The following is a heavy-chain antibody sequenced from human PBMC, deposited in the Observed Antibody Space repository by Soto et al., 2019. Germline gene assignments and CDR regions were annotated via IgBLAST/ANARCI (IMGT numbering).Heavy chain of an antibody. CDR1: WHSSNTFY. V-gene: IGHV4-4*07. CDR3: AREGSYSAYNFAHGIQLWSFDF. D-gene: IGHD5-12*01. J-gene: IGHJ4*02. Sequence: SAILSLTRSIHWHSSNTFYRICDGQSAGQAFEWIGRIFSSGSTSFNPSLESRVAMSVDTSKNHFSLNLSSVTAADMAVYYCAREGSYSAYNFAHGIQLWSFDFWGQGALVTVS. CDR2: IFSSGST.